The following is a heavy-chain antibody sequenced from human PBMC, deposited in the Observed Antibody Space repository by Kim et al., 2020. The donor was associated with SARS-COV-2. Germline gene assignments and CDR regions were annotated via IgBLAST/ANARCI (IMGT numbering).Heavy chain of an antibody. Sequence: SETLSLTCTVSGGSISSSSSYYWGWIRQPPGKGLEWIGSIHYSGSTYSSQFLKSRATISVDTSKSQFSLELTSVTAADKAVPYCARIVEGWLRAFDIWD. CDR1: GGSISSSSSYY. D-gene: IGHD6-19*01. CDR3: ARIVEGWLRAFDI. CDR2: IHYSGST. V-gene: IGHV4-39*01. J-gene: IGHJ3*02.